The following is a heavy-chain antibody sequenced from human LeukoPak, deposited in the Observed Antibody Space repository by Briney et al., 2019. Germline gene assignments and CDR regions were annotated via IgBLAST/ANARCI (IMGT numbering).Heavy chain of an antibody. Sequence: SETLSLTCTVSGGSISSHYWSWIRQPPGKGLEWIGYIYYSGSTNYNPSLKSRVTISVDTSKNQFSLKLSSVTAADTAVYYCARASVDCSSTSCYNWFDPWGQGTLVTVSS. CDR3: ARASVDCSSTSCYNWFDP. V-gene: IGHV4-59*11. CDR2: IYYSGST. J-gene: IGHJ5*02. D-gene: IGHD2-2*01. CDR1: GGSISSHY.